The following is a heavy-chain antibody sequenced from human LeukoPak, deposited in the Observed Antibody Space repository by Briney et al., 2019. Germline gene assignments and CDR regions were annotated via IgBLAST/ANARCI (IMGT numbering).Heavy chain of an antibody. CDR2: INPSGGRT. CDR3: ARAGGRRGSYFYYYMDV. Sequence: ASVKVSCKASGYTFTGYYMHWVRQAPGQGLEWMGIINPSGGRTSYAQKFQGRVTMTRDMSTSTVYMELSSLRSEDTAVYYCARAGGRRGSYFYYYMDVWGKGTTVTVSS. J-gene: IGHJ6*03. CDR1: GYTFTGYY. V-gene: IGHV1-46*01. D-gene: IGHD3-16*01.